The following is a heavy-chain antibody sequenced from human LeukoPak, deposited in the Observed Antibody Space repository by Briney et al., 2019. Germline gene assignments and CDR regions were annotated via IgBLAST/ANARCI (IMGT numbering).Heavy chain of an antibody. CDR2: IRSKTFGGTT. CDR3: TRCSGRTDY. D-gene: IGHD6-25*01. Sequence: GGSLRLSCTSSGFTFGTYALSWSRQAPGKGLEWVAFIRSKTFGGTTEYAASVKGRFTISRDDSKSIAYLQMNSLKTEDTAVYYCTRCSGRTDYWGQGTLVSVSS. CDR1: GFTFGTYA. J-gene: IGHJ4*02. V-gene: IGHV3-49*03.